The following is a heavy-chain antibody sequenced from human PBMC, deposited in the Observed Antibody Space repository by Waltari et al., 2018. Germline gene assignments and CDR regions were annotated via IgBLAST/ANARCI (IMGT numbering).Heavy chain of an antibody. D-gene: IGHD1-26*01. V-gene: IGHV3-23*01. CDR3: GKRHFVGDTAFDY. J-gene: IGHJ4*02. CDR2: ISAGDVDT. Sequence: WVRQAPGKGLEWVSSISAGDVDTYYADSVKGRFTIFRDNSRNTLNLQMNSLRAEDTAVYYCGKRHFVGDTAFDYWGQGALVTVSS.